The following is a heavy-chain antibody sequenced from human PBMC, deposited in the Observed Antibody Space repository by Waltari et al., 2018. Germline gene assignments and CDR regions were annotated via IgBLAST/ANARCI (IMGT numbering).Heavy chain of an antibody. CDR1: GGSCGSFW. CDR3: ARHRHPGHSFDI. V-gene: IGHV4-34*02. J-gene: IGHJ3*02. CDR2: IDQSDHP. D-gene: IGHD3-16*02. Sequence: QVQLQQWGAGVLKPSETLSLTCVVNGGSCGSFWWSWSRQPPGKGLQWSGEIDQSDHPNYKPSLTSRVTISIDTSKNQCYLNLRSVAAADTAVYYCARHRHPGHSFDIWGQGASVLVSS.